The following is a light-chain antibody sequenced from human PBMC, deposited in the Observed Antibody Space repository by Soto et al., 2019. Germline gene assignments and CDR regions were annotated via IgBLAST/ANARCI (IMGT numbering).Light chain of an antibody. CDR3: HQRQSWPRT. Sequence: EIVLTQSRATLSSFPGDRVTRPCRASQAVNTRLAWYQHKPGQDPRLLIYLASNRAAGVPDRVSGSGSGTDCTLTINDVETEDFAVYYCHQRQSWPRTFGQGTKVDIK. CDR2: LAS. CDR1: QAVNTR. J-gene: IGKJ1*01. V-gene: IGKV3-11*01.